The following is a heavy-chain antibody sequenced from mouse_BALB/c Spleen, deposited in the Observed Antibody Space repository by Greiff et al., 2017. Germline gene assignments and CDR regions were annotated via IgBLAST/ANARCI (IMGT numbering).Heavy chain of an antibody. CDR3: ARGDCGYLDV. V-gene: IGHV14-3*02. CDR1: GFNFKDSY. Sequence: VQLQQSGAELVKPGASVKLSCTASGFNFKDSYMHWVKQRPEQGLEWIGRIDPANGNTKYDPKFQGKATITADTSSNTAYLQLSSLTSEDTAVYYCARGDCGYLDVWGEGTTVTVSS. CDR2: IDPANGNT. J-gene: IGHJ1*01. D-gene: IGHD2-13*01.